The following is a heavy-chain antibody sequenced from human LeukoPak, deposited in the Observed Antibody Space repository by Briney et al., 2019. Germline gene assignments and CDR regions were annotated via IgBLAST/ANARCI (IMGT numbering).Heavy chain of an antibody. J-gene: IGHJ4*02. CDR1: GFTFSSYW. D-gene: IGHD3-22*01. CDR3: ARGGSLSGYNVY. CDR2: IKQDGSGK. V-gene: IGHV3-7*01. Sequence: PGGSLRLSCAASGFTFSSYWMTWVRQAPGKGLEWVANIKQDGSGKYYVDSVKGRFTISRDDAKSSLYLQMNSLRAEDTAVYFCARGGSLSGYNVYWGQGTLVTVSS.